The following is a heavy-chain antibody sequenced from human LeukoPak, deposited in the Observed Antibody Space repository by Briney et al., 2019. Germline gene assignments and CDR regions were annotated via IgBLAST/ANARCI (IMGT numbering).Heavy chain of an antibody. V-gene: IGHV1-8*03. CDR3: ARTTSLTASGYDC. CDR2: MNPYTGDR. D-gene: IGHD2-21*02. J-gene: IGHJ4*02. Sequence: RASVKVSCKTSGYSFTTYHINWVRQASGQGLEWLGWMNPYTGDRGYAQRFQGRLSITSDTSISTAYMELGSLKSDDTAVYFCARTTSLTASGYDCWRQGTLVTVSS. CDR1: GYSFTTYH.